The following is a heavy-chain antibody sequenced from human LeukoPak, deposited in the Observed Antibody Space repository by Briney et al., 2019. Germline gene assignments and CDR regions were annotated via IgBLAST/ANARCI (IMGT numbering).Heavy chain of an antibody. J-gene: IGHJ4*02. CDR2: IYYSGST. Sequence: SETLSLTXTVSGGYISSYYWSWIRQPPGKGLEWIGYIYYSGSTNYNPSLKSRVTISVDTSKNQFSLKLSSVTAADTAVYYCARGGSSILRYFDYWGQGTLVTVSS. V-gene: IGHV4-59*01. CDR1: GGYISSYY. D-gene: IGHD6-6*01. CDR3: ARGGSSILRYFDY.